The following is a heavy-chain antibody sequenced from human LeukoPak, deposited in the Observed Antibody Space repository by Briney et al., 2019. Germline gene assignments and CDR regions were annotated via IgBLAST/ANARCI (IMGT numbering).Heavy chain of an antibody. J-gene: IGHJ4*02. CDR1: GGSISSYY. V-gene: IGHV4-59*01. D-gene: IGHD4-17*01. CDR2: IYYTGGT. CDR3: ARAPMTTVPYFDN. Sequence: SETLSLTCTVSGGSISSYYWSWIRQPPGKGLEWIGYIYYTGGTNYNPSLKSRVTISVDTSKNQFSLKLSSVTAADTAVYYCARAPMTTVPYFDNWGQGTLVAVSS.